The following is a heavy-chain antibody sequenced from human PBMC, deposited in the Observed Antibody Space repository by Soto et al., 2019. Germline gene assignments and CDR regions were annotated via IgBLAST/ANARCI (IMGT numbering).Heavy chain of an antibody. Sequence: QVQLVQSGAEVKKPGSSVKVSCKASGGTFSSYTISWVRQAPGQGLEWMGRIIHILGIANYAQKFQGRVTITADKSTSTAYMERSSLRSEDTAVYYCARVLRRAGGYASGWCDPWGQGTLVTVSS. CDR1: GGTFSSYT. J-gene: IGHJ5*02. CDR2: IIHILGIA. D-gene: IGHD5-12*01. CDR3: ARVLRRAGGYASGWCDP. V-gene: IGHV1-69*02.